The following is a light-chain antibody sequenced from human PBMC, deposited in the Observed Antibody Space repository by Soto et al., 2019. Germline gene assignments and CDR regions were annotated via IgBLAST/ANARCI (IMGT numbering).Light chain of an antibody. V-gene: IGLV2-14*01. CDR2: EVS. CDR1: SSNVGGYKY. J-gene: IGLJ1*01. CDR3: QSYDSSLSAYG. Sequence: QSVLTQPASVSGSPGQSITISCTGTSSNVGGYKYVSWYQQHPGKAPKLLIYEVSNRPSGISNRFSASKSDNTAYLTISGLRAEDEADYYCQSYDSSLSAYGLGNGTKLTVL.